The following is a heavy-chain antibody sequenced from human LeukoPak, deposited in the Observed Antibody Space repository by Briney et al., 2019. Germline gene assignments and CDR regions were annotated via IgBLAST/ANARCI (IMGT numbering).Heavy chain of an antibody. V-gene: IGHV3-7*01. CDR1: GFTFSSYR. Sequence: GGSLRLSCAASGFTFSSYRMSWAPQAPGKGLEWVANIKQDGSEKYYVDSVKGRFTISRDNAKNSLYLQMNSLRAQDTALDYCARDSVTTYFDYWGQGTLVTVSS. J-gene: IGHJ4*02. CDR2: IKQDGSEK. D-gene: IGHD4-11*01. CDR3: ARDSVTTYFDY.